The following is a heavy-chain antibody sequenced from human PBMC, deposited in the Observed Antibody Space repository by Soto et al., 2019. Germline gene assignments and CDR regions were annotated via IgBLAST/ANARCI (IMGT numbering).Heavy chain of an antibody. V-gene: IGHV3-48*03. D-gene: IGHD3-9*01. J-gene: IGHJ6*02. CDR1: GFTFSSYE. CDR2: ISSSGSTI. CDR3: ASPVLRYFDWLQWHYGMDV. Sequence: PGGSLRLSCAASGFTFSSYEMNWVRQAPGKGLEWVSYISSSGSTIHYADSVKGRFTISRDNAKNSLYLQMNSLRAEDTAVYYCASPVLRYFDWLQWHYGMDVWGQGTTVTVSS.